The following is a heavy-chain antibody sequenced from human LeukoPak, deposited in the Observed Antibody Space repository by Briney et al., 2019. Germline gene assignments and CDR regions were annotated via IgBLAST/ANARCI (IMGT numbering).Heavy chain of an antibody. CDR1: GGTFSSYA. CDR3: ARNSGWYDFTVDY. CDR2: IIPIFGTA. D-gene: IGHD6-19*01. V-gene: IGHV1-69*05. Sequence: SVRVSCKASGGTFSSYAISWVRQAPGQGLEWMGRIIPIFGTANYAQKFQGRVTITTDESTSAAYMELSSLRSEDTAVYYCARNSGWYDFTVDYWGQGTLVTVSS. J-gene: IGHJ4*02.